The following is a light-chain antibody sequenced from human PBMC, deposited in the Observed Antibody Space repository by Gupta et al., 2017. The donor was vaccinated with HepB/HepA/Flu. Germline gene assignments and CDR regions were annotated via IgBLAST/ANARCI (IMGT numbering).Light chain of an antibody. CDR2: DAS. CDR3: QQYDNLPPWT. CDR1: QDISKY. Sequence: DIQMTQSPSSLSASVGDRVTITCQASQDISKYLISHHQKPGKTPKFLISDASNLETGVPSRFSGSGFGTDFTFTISSRQPEDSVTYYCQQYDNLPPWTLRQGTKVEIK. V-gene: IGKV1-33*01. J-gene: IGKJ1*01.